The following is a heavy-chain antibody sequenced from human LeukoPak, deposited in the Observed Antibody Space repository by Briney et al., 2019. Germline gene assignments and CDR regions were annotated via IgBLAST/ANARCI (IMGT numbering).Heavy chain of an antibody. CDR1: GFTFSSYG. Sequence: PGGSLRLSCAASGFTFSSYGMHWVRQAPGKGLEWVAVISYDGSNKYYADSVKGRFTISRDNSKNTLYLQMNSLRAEDTAVYYCANLDGSSGWPFDYWSQGTLVTVSS. CDR2: ISYDGSNK. J-gene: IGHJ4*02. CDR3: ANLDGSSGWPFDY. D-gene: IGHD6-19*01. V-gene: IGHV3-30*18.